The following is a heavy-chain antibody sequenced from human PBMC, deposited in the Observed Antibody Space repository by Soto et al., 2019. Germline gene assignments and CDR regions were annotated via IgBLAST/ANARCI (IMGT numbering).Heavy chain of an antibody. D-gene: IGHD2-2*03. CDR3: SRDGYCVSSICSFLPSV. V-gene: IGHV3-48*03. CDR1: GFTFSSYG. CDR2: ISESGTTT. Sequence: EVQLVESGGDLIQPGGSLRLSCVASGFTFSSYGMNWVRQGTGKGRDRLSSISESGTTTYYEDSVKGRFTISRDNAKNSLQLQMNSLRDDDMTVYYCSRDGYCVSSICSFLPSVWGQGPTVTFSS. J-gene: IGHJ6*01.